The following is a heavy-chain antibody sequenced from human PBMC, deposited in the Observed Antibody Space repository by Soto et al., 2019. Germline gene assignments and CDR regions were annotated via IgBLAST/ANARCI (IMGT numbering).Heavy chain of an antibody. D-gene: IGHD3-3*01. CDR1: GFTFSDYY. Sequence: QVQLVESGGGLVKPGGSLRLSCAASGFTFSDYYMTWIRQAPGKGLEWVSYISSSGGLIYYADSVKGRFTISRDNARKSLYLQMRSLRAEDSAVYYCARDRYDFWSGSDHYGLYVWGQWTTVTVSS. V-gene: IGHV3-11*01. J-gene: IGHJ6*02. CDR2: ISSSGGLI. CDR3: ARDRYDFWSGSDHYGLYV.